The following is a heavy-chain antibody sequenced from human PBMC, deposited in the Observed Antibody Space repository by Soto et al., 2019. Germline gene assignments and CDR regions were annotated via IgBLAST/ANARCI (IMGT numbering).Heavy chain of an antibody. V-gene: IGHV3-30-3*01. Sequence: QVQLVESGGGVVQPGRSLRLSCAASGFTFSNYALHWVRQAPGKGLEWVAAISYDGSHKYYAESVKGRFTISRDNSKDTLYLQMNSLRTDDTALFYCARDRTLNYGAFAYWGQGTLVTVSS. CDR2: ISYDGSHK. J-gene: IGHJ4*02. CDR3: ARDRTLNYGAFAY. CDR1: GFTFSNYA. D-gene: IGHD4-17*01.